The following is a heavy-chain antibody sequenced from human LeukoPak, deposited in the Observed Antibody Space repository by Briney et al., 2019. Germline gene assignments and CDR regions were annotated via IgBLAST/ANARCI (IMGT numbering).Heavy chain of an antibody. D-gene: IGHD3-22*01. Sequence: ASVKVSCKASGYTFTIYDVNWVRQATGQGLEWMGWMNPNSGNRGYAQKFQGRVTITRNTSITTAYMELSSLRSEDTAVYYCARGRRDYYDSSRRIIDYWGQGTLVTVSS. J-gene: IGHJ4*02. CDR1: GYTFTIYD. V-gene: IGHV1-8*03. CDR2: MNPNSGNR. CDR3: ARGRRDYYDSSRRIIDY.